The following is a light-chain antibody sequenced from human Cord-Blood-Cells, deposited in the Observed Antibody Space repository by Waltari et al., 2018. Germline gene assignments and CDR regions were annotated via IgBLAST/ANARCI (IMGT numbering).Light chain of an antibody. V-gene: IGLV2-14*01. CDR3: SSYTSSSTVV. Sequence: QSALTQPASVSGSPGQSITISCTATSSHVGGYNYVSWYQQHPGKAPKLMIYDVSKRPSGVSNRFSGSKSGNTASLTISGLQAEDEADYYCSSYTSSSTVVFGGGTKLTVL. CDR1: SSHVGGYNY. J-gene: IGLJ2*01. CDR2: DVS.